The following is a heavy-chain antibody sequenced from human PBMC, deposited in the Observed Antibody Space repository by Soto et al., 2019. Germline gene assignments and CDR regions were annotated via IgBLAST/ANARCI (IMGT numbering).Heavy chain of an antibody. J-gene: IGHJ6*03. CDR2: IYYSGST. D-gene: IGHD3-3*01. CDR3: ARHRDDFWSGYYSDYYYYMDV. CDR1: GGSISSYY. Sequence: SETLSLTCTVSGGSISSYYWSWIRQPPGKGLEWIGYIYYSGSTNYNPSLKSRVTISVDTSKNQFSLKLSSVTAADTAVYYCARHRDDFWSGYYSDYYYYMDVWGKGTTVTV. V-gene: IGHV4-59*08.